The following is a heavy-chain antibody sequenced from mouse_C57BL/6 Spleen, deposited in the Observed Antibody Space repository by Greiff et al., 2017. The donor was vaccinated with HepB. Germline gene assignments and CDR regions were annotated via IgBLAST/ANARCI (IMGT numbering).Heavy chain of an antibody. CDR3: AGYYYGSSPNAMDY. CDR1: GFTFSDYG. CDR2: ISSGSSTI. V-gene: IGHV5-17*01. Sequence: EVKLVESGGGLVKPGGSLKLSCAASGFTFSDYGMHWVRQAPEKGLEWVAYISSGSSTIYYADTVKGRFTISRDNAKNTLFLQMTSLRSEDTAMYYCAGYYYGSSPNAMDYWGQGTSVTVSS. J-gene: IGHJ4*01. D-gene: IGHD1-1*01.